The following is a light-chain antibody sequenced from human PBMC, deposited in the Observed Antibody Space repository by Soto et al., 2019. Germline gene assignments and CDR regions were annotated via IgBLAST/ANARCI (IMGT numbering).Light chain of an antibody. CDR3: QQYNNWPRT. Sequence: EIVLTHSPGTLSLSPCERAALSCRASQSVSSNLAWYQQKLGQAPRLLIYGASTRATDIPPRFSGSGSGTEFTLTISSLQSEDFAIYYCQQYNNWPRTFGQGTKVDIK. J-gene: IGKJ1*01. V-gene: IGKV3-15*01. CDR1: QSVSSN. CDR2: GAS.